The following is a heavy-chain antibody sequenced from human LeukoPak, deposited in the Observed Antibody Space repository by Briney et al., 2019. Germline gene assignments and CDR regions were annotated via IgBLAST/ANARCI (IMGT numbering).Heavy chain of an antibody. J-gene: IGHJ4*02. V-gene: IGHV4-59*08. Sequence: SETLSPTCTVTGGSISSDYWSWIRQPPGKGLEWIGYTYYSGSTNYNLSLKSRATISVDTSKNQFSLKVSSVTAADTAIYYCARHLGQSSSWLPVDYWGQGILVTVSS. CDR3: ARHLGQSSSWLPVDY. CDR1: GGSISSDY. D-gene: IGHD6-13*01. CDR2: TYYSGST.